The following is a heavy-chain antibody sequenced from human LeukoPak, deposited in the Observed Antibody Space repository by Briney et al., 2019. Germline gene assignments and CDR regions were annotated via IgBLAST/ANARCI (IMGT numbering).Heavy chain of an antibody. D-gene: IGHD4-17*01. J-gene: IGHJ4*02. V-gene: IGHV1-2*02. CDR1: GYTVTGYY. Sequence: ASVKVSCKASGYTVTGYYMHWVRQAPGQGLEWMGWTIPDSGDTNYAQKFQGRVTMTRDTSISTAYMELSGLRSDDTALYYCANDYGAFCFDSWGQRTLVTVSS. CDR2: TIPDSGDT. CDR3: ANDYGAFCFDS.